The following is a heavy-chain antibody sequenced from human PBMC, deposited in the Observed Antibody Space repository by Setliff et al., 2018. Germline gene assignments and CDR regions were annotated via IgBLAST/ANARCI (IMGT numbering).Heavy chain of an antibody. CDR3: AREGYTYGPAYYFDY. V-gene: IGHV7-4-1*02. J-gene: IGHJ4*02. D-gene: IGHD5-18*01. Sequence: ASVKVSCKASRYTFNSYAMNWVRQAPGQGLEWMGWINTNTGNPTYAQGFTGRFVFSLDTSVSTAYLQISSLKAEDTAVYYCAREGYTYGPAYYFDYWGQGTLVTVSS. CDR2: INTNTGNP. CDR1: RYTFNSYA.